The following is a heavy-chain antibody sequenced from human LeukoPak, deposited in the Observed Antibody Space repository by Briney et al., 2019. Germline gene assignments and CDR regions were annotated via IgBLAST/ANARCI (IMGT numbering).Heavy chain of an antibody. CDR2: INTNTGNP. CDR3: ARVHRYYDFWSGYYTSVGDNYFDY. CDR1: GYTFTSYY. J-gene: IGHJ4*02. V-gene: IGHV7-4-1*02. D-gene: IGHD3-3*01. Sequence: GASVKVSCKASGYTFTSYYMHWVRQAPGQGLEWMGWINTNTGNPTYAQGFTGRFVFSLDTSVSTAYLQISSLKAEDTAVYYCARVHRYYDFWSGYYTSVGDNYFDYWGQGTLVTVSS.